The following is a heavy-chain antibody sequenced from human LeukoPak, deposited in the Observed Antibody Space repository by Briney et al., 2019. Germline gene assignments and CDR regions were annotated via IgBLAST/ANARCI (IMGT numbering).Heavy chain of an antibody. D-gene: IGHD3-22*01. CDR2: IYAGGST. CDR1: GFTVSSNY. Sequence: PGGSLRLSCAASGFTVSSNYMSWVRQAPGKGLEWVSSIYAGGSTYYADSVKGRYTISRHNSNTLYLQMNGLKTEDTAVYYCARVRLDYYETRIDSFDIWGQETMVTVSS. CDR3: ARVRLDYYETRIDSFDI. V-gene: IGHV3-53*04. J-gene: IGHJ3*02.